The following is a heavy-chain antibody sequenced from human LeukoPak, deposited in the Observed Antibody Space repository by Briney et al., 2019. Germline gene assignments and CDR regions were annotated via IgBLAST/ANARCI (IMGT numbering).Heavy chain of an antibody. CDR3: AKSVDGGNSPFDY. J-gene: IGHJ4*02. D-gene: IGHD4-23*01. CDR1: GYSISSTNR. V-gene: IGHV4-28*01. CDR2: IYYSGTT. Sequence: PSDTLSLTCAVSGYSISSTNRWGWIRQPPGKGLEWIGYIYYSGTTHYNPSLKSRVTMSVDASKNQFSLKLTSVTAVDTAIYYCAKSVDGGNSPFDYWGQGTLVTVSS.